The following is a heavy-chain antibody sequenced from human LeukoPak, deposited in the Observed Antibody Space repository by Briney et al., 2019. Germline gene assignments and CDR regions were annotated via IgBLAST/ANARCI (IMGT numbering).Heavy chain of an antibody. Sequence: GGSLRLSCAASGFTFSTYWMSWVRQALGKGLEWVANIKQDGSEKYYVDSVKGRFTISRDNAKNSLYLQMNSLRAEDTAVYYCAIIPRSPRDYWGQGTLVTVSS. V-gene: IGHV3-7*01. CDR3: AIIPRSPRDY. D-gene: IGHD2-2*02. CDR2: IKQDGSEK. CDR1: GFTFSTYW. J-gene: IGHJ4*02.